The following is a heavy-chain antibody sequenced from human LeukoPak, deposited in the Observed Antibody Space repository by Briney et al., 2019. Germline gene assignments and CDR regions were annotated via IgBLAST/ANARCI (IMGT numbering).Heavy chain of an antibody. CDR1: GYSFTSYW. CDR2: ICPGDSDT. V-gene: IGHV5-51*01. J-gene: IGHJ4*02. D-gene: IGHD4-17*01. CDR3: ARRVLDYGVETFEY. Sequence: GESLKISCKGSGYSFTSYWIAWVRQTPGKGLEWMGIICPGDSDTTYSPSFQGQVTISVDKSISTAYLLWSSLKASDTAMYYCARRVLDYGVETFEYWGQGTLVTVSS.